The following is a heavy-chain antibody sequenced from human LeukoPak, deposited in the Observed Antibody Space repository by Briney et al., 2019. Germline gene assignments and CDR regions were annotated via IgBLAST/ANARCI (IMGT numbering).Heavy chain of an antibody. V-gene: IGHV1-2*02. Sequence: ASVKVSCKASGFIFSDYYIFWVRQAPGQGLEWMGWITPKSGDTYSPQRFQGRVTMTRDASISTAYMELSSLRSDDTAVYFCARVRLADERAWAYWGQGTLVTVSS. D-gene: IGHD3-3*02. CDR1: GFIFSDYY. J-gene: IGHJ4*02. CDR2: ITPKSGDT. CDR3: ARVRLADERAWAY.